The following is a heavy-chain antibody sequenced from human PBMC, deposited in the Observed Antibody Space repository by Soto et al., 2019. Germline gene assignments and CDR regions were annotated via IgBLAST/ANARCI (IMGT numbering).Heavy chain of an antibody. CDR2: IYYSGST. CDR3: AREIVLVTVIDY. J-gene: IGHJ4*02. D-gene: IGHD3-22*01. CDR1: GGSISSGDYY. Sequence: SETLSLTCTVSGGSISSGDYYWSWIRQPPGKGLEWIGYIYYSGSTYYNPSLKSRVTISVDTSKNQFSLKLSSVTAADTAVYYCAREIVLVTVIDYWGQGAVVTVSS. V-gene: IGHV4-30-4*01.